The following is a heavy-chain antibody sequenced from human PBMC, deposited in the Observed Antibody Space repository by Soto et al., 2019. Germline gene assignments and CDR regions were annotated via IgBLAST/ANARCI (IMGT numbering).Heavy chain of an antibody. CDR1: GASISGLY. D-gene: IGHD1-1*01. J-gene: IGHJ5*02. CDR3: VRDGTKTLRDWFDP. V-gene: IGHV4-4*07. Sequence: SETLSLTCTVSGASISGLYWSWIRKSAGKGLEWIGRIYATGTTDYNPSLKSRVMMSVDTSKKQFSPKLRSVTAADTAVYYCVRDGTKTLRDWFDPWGQGISVTVSS. CDR2: IYATGTT.